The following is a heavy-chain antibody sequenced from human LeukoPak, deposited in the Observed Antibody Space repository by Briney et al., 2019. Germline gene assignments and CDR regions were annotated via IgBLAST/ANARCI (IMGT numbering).Heavy chain of an antibody. Sequence: GGSLRLSCAAPGFTLSSSIIHWVRQAPGRGLEWVALLSADGSRKFYADSVKGRFTISRDNSKNTLYLQMNSLRAEDTAVYYCAKDLGYCSSTSCYEGYFDYWGQGTLVTVSS. CDR2: LSADGSRK. CDR1: GFTLSSSI. J-gene: IGHJ4*02. V-gene: IGHV3-30*07. D-gene: IGHD2-2*01. CDR3: AKDLGYCSSTSCYEGYFDY.